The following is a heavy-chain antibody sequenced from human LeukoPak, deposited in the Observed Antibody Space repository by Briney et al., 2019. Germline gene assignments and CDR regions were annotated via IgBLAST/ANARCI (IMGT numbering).Heavy chain of an antibody. CDR2: ISGSGGST. J-gene: IGHJ4*02. V-gene: IGHV3-23*01. CDR1: GITFSSYG. D-gene: IGHD3-22*01. CDR3: AKDVYYDSSGYYAH. Sequence: PGGSLRLSCAASGITFSSYGMSWVRQAPGKGLEWVSAISGSGGSTYYADSVKGRFTISRDNSKNTLYLQMNSLRAEDTAVYYCAKDVYYDSSGYYAHWGQGTLVTVSS.